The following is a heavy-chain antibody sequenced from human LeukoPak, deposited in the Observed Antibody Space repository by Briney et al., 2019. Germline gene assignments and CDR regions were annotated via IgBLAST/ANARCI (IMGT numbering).Heavy chain of an antibody. CDR1: GGSISSSTYY. CDR2: IYYSGST. D-gene: IGHD5-12*01. V-gene: IGHV4-39*07. J-gene: IGHJ4*02. Sequence: SETLSLTCIVSGGSISSSTYYWGWIRQPPGKGLEWIGSIYYSGSTYYNPSLKSRVTISVDTSKNQFSLKLSSVTAADTAVYFRARVAEWLRFFASPYFDYWGQGTLVTVSS. CDR3: ARVAEWLRFFASPYFDY.